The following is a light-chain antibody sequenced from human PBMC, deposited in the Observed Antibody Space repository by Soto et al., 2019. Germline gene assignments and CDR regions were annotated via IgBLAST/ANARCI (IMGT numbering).Light chain of an antibody. CDR3: QQSYRTTRT. CDR1: QSISTY. V-gene: IGKV1-39*01. Sequence: DIQMTQSPSSLSASVGDRVTITCRASQSISTYLNWYQQKPGKAPKLLMHAASSLDRGVPSRFSGSGSGTDFTLTTSSLQPEDFATYYCQQSYRTTRTFGQGTKVDIX. J-gene: IGKJ1*01. CDR2: AAS.